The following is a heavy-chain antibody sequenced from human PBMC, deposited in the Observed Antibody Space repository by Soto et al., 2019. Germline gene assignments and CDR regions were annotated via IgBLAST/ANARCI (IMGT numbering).Heavy chain of an antibody. CDR3: ARGQQAAIGDYYYHGLDV. CDR1: ELNFSGSA. V-gene: IGHV3-73*01. J-gene: IGHJ6*02. D-gene: IGHD3-10*01. CDR2: IRSRANNYAT. Sequence: GGSLRLSCAASELNFSGSAIHWVRQAPRKGLEWVGRIRSRANNYATSSGESVRGRFTFFRDDSKNMAFLQMNTLKTEDTAIYYCARGQQAAIGDYYYHGLDVWGQGTSVTVSS.